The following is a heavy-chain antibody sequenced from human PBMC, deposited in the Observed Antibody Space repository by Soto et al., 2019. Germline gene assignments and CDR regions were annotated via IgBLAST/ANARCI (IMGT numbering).Heavy chain of an antibody. V-gene: IGHV1-58*01. J-gene: IGHJ3*02. D-gene: IGHD2-15*01. CDR3: AAELYSGGRCCSFDI. Sequence: ASVKVSCKASGFTFSNSAVQRVRQARGQRLEWMGWIVVGAGNTNYAQELQGRLTITRDVSTNTAYMELRSLRSEDTAVYYCAAELYSGGRCCSFDIWGQGTMVTVSS. CDR1: GFTFSNSA. CDR2: IVVGAGNT.